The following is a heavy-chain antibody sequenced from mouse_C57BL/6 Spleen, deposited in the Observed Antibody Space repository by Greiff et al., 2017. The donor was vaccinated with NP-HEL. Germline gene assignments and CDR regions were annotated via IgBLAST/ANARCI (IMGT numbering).Heavy chain of an antibody. CDR2: IWSGGST. CDR3: ARNWGLTLDY. Sequence: QVQLQQSGPGLVQPSHCLSITCTVSGFSLTSYGVHWVRQSPGKGLEWLGVIWSGGSTDDNAAFISRLSISKDNSKSQVFFKMNSLQADDTAIYYCARNWGLTLDYWGQGTTLTVSS. V-gene: IGHV2-2*01. D-gene: IGHD2-4*01. CDR1: GFSLTSYG. J-gene: IGHJ2*01.